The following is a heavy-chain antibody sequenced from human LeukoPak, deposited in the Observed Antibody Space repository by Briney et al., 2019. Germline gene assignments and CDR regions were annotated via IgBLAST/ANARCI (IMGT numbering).Heavy chain of an antibody. CDR2: ISWNSGSI. J-gene: IGHJ4*02. V-gene: IGHV3-9*03. Sequence: GGSLRLSCAASGFSFSVYWMHWVRQAPGKGLEWVSGISWNSGSIGYADSVKGRFTISRDNAKNSLYLQMNSLRAEDMALYYCAKGDYFDYWGQGTLVTVSS. CDR3: AKGDYFDY. CDR1: GFSFSVYW.